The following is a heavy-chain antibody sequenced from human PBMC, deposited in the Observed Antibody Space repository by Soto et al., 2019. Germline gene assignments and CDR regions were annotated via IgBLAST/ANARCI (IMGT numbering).Heavy chain of an antibody. Sequence: SETHSLTCAVSGGSISSYDGSWIRQPPGKGLEWIGYIYYSGSTNYNPSLKSRVTISVDTSKNQFSLKLSSVTAADTAVYYCARENGYYYGMDVWGQGTTVTVSS. D-gene: IGHD2-8*01. J-gene: IGHJ6*02. CDR1: GGSISSYD. CDR3: ARENGYYYGMDV. CDR2: IYYSGST. V-gene: IGHV4-59*01.